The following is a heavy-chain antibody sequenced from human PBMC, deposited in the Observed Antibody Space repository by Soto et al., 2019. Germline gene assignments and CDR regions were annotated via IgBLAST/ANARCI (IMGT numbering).Heavy chain of an antibody. D-gene: IGHD4-17*01. CDR1: GFTFSRHG. CDR2: ILNDASGH. V-gene: IGHV3-33*01. CDR3: ARDDDYPDNGFDY. Sequence: QVQLVESGGGVVQPGTSLRLSCAASGFTFSRHGMHWVRQTPGKGLEWLAVILNDASGHWYADYVKGRFTISRDNFENTLYLQMNGLRLEDTAMYYCARDDDYPDNGFDYWGQGTLVTVSS. J-gene: IGHJ4*02.